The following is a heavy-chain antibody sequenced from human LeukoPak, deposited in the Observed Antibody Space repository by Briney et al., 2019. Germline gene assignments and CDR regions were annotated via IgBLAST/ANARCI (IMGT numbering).Heavy chain of an antibody. CDR1: AGSMSSYY. J-gene: IGHJ4*02. CDR2: IYFSGST. D-gene: IGHD3-9*01. V-gene: IGHV4-59*01. Sequence: PSEILSLMCSVSAGSMSSYYWSWLRQPPGKGVEWIGSIYFSGSTNYNPSLKSRVSISVDTSKNQFSLKLGSVTAADTAVYYCARWDDKRPLWGQGTLVTVSS. CDR3: ARWDDKRPL.